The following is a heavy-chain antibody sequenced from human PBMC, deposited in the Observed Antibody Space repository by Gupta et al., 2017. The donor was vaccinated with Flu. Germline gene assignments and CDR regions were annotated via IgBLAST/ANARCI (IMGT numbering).Heavy chain of an antibody. CDR3: ARDCRINWLHQCTTFYGMDV. V-gene: IGHV3-48*01. J-gene: IGHJ6*02. CDR2: ITGSSSTI. D-gene: IGHD5-18*01. Sequence: EVQLVESGGGLVQPGGSLRLSCAASGFTFRSYSMNWVRQAPGKGLEWVSYITGSSSTIDYADSVKGRFTISRDNAKKSLYLQMNGLRADDTAVYYCARDCRINWLHQCTTFYGMDVWGQGTTVTVSS. CDR1: GFTFRSYS.